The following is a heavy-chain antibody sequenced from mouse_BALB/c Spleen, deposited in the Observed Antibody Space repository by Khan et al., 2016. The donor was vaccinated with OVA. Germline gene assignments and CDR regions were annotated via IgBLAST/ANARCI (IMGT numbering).Heavy chain of an antibody. CDR3: ARKTHMITTVMDY. V-gene: IGHV2-6*02. D-gene: IGHD2-4*01. CDR1: GFSLTSYG. J-gene: IGHJ4*01. CDR2: IWSDGKT. Sequence: QVQLKESGPGLVAPSQSLSITCTVSGFSLTSYGVHWVRQPPGKGLEWLVVIWSDGKTTYNSTLKSRLSISKDNSKSQVFLKMNSLQTDDTAMYYWARKTHMITTVMDYWGQGTSVTVSS.